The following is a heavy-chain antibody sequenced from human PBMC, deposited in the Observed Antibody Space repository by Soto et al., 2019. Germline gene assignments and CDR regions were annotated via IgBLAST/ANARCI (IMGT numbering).Heavy chain of an antibody. CDR2: ISGSGGST. CDR1: GFTFRSTA. Sequence: GGSLRLSCGGSGFTFRSTAMSWVRQAPGKGLEWVSAISGSGGSTYYADSVKGRFTISRDNSKNTLYLQMNSLRAEDMAIYYCAKGASYSGWYAWGQGTLVTVSS. D-gene: IGHD6-19*01. J-gene: IGHJ5*02. V-gene: IGHV3-23*01. CDR3: AKGASYSGWYA.